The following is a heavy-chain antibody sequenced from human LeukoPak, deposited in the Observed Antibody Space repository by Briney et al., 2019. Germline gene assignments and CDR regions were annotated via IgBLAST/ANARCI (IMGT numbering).Heavy chain of an antibody. CDR3: VRDSSGWTYLDY. CDR1: GFTFSSYA. Sequence: GGSLRLSCAASGFTFSSYAMHWVRQAPGKGLEWVAVISYDGSNKYYADSVKGRFTISRDNSKNTLYLQMNSLRAEDTAVYYCVRDSSGWTYLDYWGQGTLVTVSS. J-gene: IGHJ4*02. D-gene: IGHD6-19*01. V-gene: IGHV3-30*01. CDR2: ISYDGSNK.